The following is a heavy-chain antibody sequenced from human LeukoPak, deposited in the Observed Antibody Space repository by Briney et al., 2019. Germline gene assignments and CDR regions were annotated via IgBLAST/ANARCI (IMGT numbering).Heavy chain of an antibody. V-gene: IGHV1-8*01. CDR2: MNPNSGKT. Sequence: ASVTVSCKASGYTFASYDINWVRQATGQGLEWMGWMNPNSGKTGYAQKFQGRVTMTRNTSISTAYMELSSLRSQDTAVYYCARGQQDGYGDYTPWGQGTLVTVSS. CDR1: GYTFASYD. D-gene: IGHD4-17*01. J-gene: IGHJ5*02. CDR3: ARGQQDGYGDYTP.